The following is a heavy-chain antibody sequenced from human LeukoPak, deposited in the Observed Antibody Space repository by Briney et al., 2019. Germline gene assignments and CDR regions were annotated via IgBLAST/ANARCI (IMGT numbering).Heavy chain of an antibody. CDR2: IIPIFGTA. V-gene: IGHV1-69*13. D-gene: IGHD3-22*01. CDR3: ARGWDYDSGGRPTAYVY. Sequence: ASVKVSCKASGYTFTSYDINWVRQAPGPGLEWMGGIIPIFGTANYAQKFQGRVTITADESTSTVYMELNSLKSEDTAVYYCARGWDYDSGGRPTAYVYWGQGTLVTVSS. CDR1: GYTFTSYD. J-gene: IGHJ4*02.